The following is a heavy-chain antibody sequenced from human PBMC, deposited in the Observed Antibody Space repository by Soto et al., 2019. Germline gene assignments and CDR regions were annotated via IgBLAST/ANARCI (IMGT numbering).Heavy chain of an antibody. CDR2: INHSGST. CDR1: GGSFSGYY. V-gene: IGHV4-34*01. Sequence: LSLTCAVYGGSFSGYYWSWIRQPPGKGLEWIGEINHSGSTNYNPSLKSRVTISVDTSKNQFSLKLSSVTAADTAVYYCARLRITMVRGVPYYYYYYGMDVWGQGTTVTVSS. CDR3: ARLRITMVRGVPYYYYYYGMDV. J-gene: IGHJ6*02. D-gene: IGHD3-10*01.